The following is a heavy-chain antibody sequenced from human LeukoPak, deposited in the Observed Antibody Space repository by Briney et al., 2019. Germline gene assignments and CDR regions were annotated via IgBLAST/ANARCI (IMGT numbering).Heavy chain of an antibody. CDR2: IYYSGST. CDR1: GGSISSSSYY. V-gene: IGHV4-39*07. CDR3: AGYGWYGGAIDY. Sequence: SETLSLTCTVSGGSISSSSYYWGWLRQPPGRGLEWFGSIYYSGSTYYNPSLKSRVTISVDTSKNQFSLKLSSVTAADTAVYYCAGYGWYGGAIDYGGQGTLVTVSS. D-gene: IGHD6-19*01. J-gene: IGHJ4*02.